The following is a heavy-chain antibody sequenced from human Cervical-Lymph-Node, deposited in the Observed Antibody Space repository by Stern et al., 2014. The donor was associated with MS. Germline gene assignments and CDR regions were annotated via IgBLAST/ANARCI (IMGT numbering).Heavy chain of an antibody. CDR3: VRDVGLTYYYGSSGSGLDS. J-gene: IGHJ4*02. V-gene: IGHV3-7*01. CDR2: IKQDGSEK. D-gene: IGHD3-22*01. CDR1: GFTFSTYW. Sequence: EVQLVESGGGLVQPGGSLRLSCAASGFTFSTYWMSWVRQAPGKGLEWVANIKQDGSEKYYVDSVKGRFTISRDNAKHSLSLQMNSLRADDTAVYYCVRDVGLTYYYGSSGSGLDSWGQGTLVTVSS.